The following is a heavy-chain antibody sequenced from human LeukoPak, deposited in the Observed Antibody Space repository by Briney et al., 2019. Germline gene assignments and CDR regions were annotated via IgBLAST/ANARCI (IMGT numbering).Heavy chain of an antibody. D-gene: IGHD3-22*01. CDR2: IWYDGSNK. Sequence: GGSLRLSCAASGFTFSSYGMHWVRQAPGKGLEWVAVIWYDGSNKYYADSVKGRFTISRDNSKNTLYLQMNSLRAEDTAVYYCAKDVYYYDSSGYPPHFDYWGQGTLVTVSS. CDR3: AKDVYYYDSSGYPPHFDY. V-gene: IGHV3-33*06. J-gene: IGHJ4*02. CDR1: GFTFSSYG.